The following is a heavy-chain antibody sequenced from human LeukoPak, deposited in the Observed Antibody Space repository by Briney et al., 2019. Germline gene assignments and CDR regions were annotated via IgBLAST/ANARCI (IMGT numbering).Heavy chain of an antibody. V-gene: IGHV1-69*05. Sequence: SVKVSCKASGGTFSSYAISWVRQAPGQGLEWMGRIIPIFGTANYARKFQGRVTITTDESTSTAYMELSSLRSEDTAVYYCAREDYDFWSGYSVNWFDPWDQGTLVTVSS. D-gene: IGHD3-3*01. J-gene: IGHJ5*02. CDR3: AREDYDFWSGYSVNWFDP. CDR2: IIPIFGTA. CDR1: GGTFSSYA.